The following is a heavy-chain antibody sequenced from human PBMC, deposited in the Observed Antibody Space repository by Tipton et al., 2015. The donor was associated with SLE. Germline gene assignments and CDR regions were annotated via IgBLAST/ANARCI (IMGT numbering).Heavy chain of an antibody. J-gene: IGHJ5*02. CDR3: ARAGGGDSNWFDP. CDR2: IYYSGST. Sequence: GLVKPSETLSLTCSVAGGSITSNGVHWAWIRQPPGKGLEWIGSIYYSGSTYYNPSLKSRVTISVDTSKNQFSLKLSSVTAADTAVYYCARAGGGDSNWFDPWGQGTLVTVSS. V-gene: IGHV4-39*07. D-gene: IGHD2-21*01. CDR1: GGSITSNGVH.